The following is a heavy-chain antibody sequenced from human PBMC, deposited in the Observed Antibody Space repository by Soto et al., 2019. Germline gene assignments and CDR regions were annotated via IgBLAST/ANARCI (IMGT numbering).Heavy chain of an antibody. CDR1: GFTFSSYW. J-gene: IGHJ4*02. D-gene: IGHD1-26*01. CDR2: INPDGRTT. V-gene: IGHV3-74*01. CDR3: ARDLRGSPHY. Sequence: GGSLRLSCAASGFTFSSYWMNWVRQAPGKGLVWVSLINPDGRTTTYADSVKGRFTISRDSAKNTVYLQMNSLRADDTAVYYCARDLRGSPHYWGQGTLVTVS.